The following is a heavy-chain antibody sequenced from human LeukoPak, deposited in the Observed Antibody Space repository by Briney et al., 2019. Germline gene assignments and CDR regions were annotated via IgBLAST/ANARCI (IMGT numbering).Heavy chain of an antibody. CDR3: ARGDYYGSDLR. J-gene: IGHJ4*02. V-gene: IGHV3-21*01. CDR2: ISSSSSYI. D-gene: IGHD3-10*01. Sequence: PGGCLRLSCAASGFTFSSYTINWVRQAPGKGVEWDSSISSSSSYIYYADSVKGRFTISRDNAKNSLYLQMNSLRAEDTAVYYCARGDYYGSDLRWGQGTLVTVSS. CDR1: GFTFSSYT.